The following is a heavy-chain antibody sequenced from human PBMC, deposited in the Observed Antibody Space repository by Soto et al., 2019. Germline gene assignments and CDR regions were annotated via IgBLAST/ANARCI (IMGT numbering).Heavy chain of an antibody. CDR2: LKSDGSGT. Sequence: EVQLVESGGGLVQPGGSLRLSCAASGFTFSSYWMHWVRQAPGKGLVWVSRLKSDGSGTTYADSVKGRLTISRDNAKNMXYLQMNSLRAEDTAVYYCVRGDGDYSDGNGYLGRHWGQGTLVTVSS. J-gene: IGHJ4*02. D-gene: IGHD5-18*01. V-gene: IGHV3-74*01. CDR1: GFTFSSYW. CDR3: VRGDGDYSDGNGYLGRH.